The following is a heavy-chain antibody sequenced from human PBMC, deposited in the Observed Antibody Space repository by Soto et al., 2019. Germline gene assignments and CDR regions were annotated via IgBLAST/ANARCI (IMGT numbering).Heavy chain of an antibody. CDR2: ISSSSSTI. CDR1: GLTFSDYY. CDR3: AFGEESRYYYYGMDV. J-gene: IGHJ6*02. Sequence: GGSLRLSCAASGLTFSDYYMSWIRQAPGKGLEWVSYISSSSSTIYYADSVKGRFTISRDNAKNSLYLQMNSLRAEDTAVYSCAFGEESRYYYYGMDVWGQGTTVTVSS. D-gene: IGHD3-10*01. V-gene: IGHV3-11*04.